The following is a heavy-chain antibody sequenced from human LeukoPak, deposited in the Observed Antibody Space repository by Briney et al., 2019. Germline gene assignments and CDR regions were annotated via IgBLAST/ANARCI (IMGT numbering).Heavy chain of an antibody. J-gene: IGHJ4*02. V-gene: IGHV1-69*04. Sequence: AASVKVSCKASGGTFSSYAISWVRQAPGQGLEWMGRIIPILGIANYAQKFQGRVTITADKSTSTAYMERSSLRSEDTAVYYCARDPRGYCSSTSCYAYWGQGTLVTVSS. CDR3: ARDPRGYCSSTSCYAY. D-gene: IGHD2-2*01. CDR2: IIPILGIA. CDR1: GGTFSSYA.